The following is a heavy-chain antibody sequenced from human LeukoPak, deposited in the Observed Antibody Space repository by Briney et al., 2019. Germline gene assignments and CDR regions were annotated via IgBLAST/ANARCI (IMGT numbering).Heavy chain of an antibody. CDR2: IHYNGST. Sequence: SETLSLTCSFSGDSTGSNTYYWSWIRQHPEKGLEWIGYIHYNGSTFYNPSLKSRATLLMDTSNNLFSLSLTSATAADTAVYFCARDVRGVAGAFELWGQGTRVTVSS. D-gene: IGHD3-10*02. CDR3: ARDVRGVAGAFEL. CDR1: GDSTGSNTYY. V-gene: IGHV4-31*03. J-gene: IGHJ3*01.